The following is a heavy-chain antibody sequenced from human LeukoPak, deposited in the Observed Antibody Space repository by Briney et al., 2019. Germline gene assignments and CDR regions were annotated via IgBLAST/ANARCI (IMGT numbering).Heavy chain of an antibody. D-gene: IGHD4-23*01. CDR3: ARDNSIHERGWWFDP. Sequence: ASVKVSCKASGYTFTGYSMHWVRQAPGQGLEWMGLINPRGTSTIYAEKFQGRIIMTRDMSTTTDYMELSSLKSDDTAVYYCARDNSIHERGWWFDPWGQGTLVTVSS. V-gene: IGHV1-46*01. CDR2: INPRGTST. J-gene: IGHJ5*02. CDR1: GYTFTGYS.